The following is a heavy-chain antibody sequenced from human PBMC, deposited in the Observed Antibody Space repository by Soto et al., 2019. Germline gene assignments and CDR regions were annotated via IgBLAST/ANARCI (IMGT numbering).Heavy chain of an antibody. V-gene: IGHV3-23*01. J-gene: IGHJ1*01. Sequence: GGSLRLSCAASGFTFSSYAMSWVRQAPGKGLEWVSAISGSGGSTYYADSVKGRFTISRDNSKNTLYLQMNSLRAEDTAGYYCATAGEVLWFGELLSGYFQHWGQGTLVTVSS. CDR1: GFTFSSYA. CDR2: ISGSGGST. D-gene: IGHD3-10*01. CDR3: ATAGEVLWFGELLSGYFQH.